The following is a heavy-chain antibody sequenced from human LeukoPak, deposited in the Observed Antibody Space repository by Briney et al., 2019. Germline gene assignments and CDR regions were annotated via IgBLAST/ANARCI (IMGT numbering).Heavy chain of an antibody. CDR3: ARSYGGYELLDY. CDR1: GFTVSSNY. Sequence: GGSLRLSCAASGFTVSSNYMSWVRQAPGKGLEWVSVIYSGGSTYYADSVKDRFTISRDNSKNTLYLQMNSLRAEDTAVYYCARSYGGYELLDYWGQGTLVTVSS. CDR2: IYSGGST. J-gene: IGHJ4*02. D-gene: IGHD5-12*01. V-gene: IGHV3-53*01.